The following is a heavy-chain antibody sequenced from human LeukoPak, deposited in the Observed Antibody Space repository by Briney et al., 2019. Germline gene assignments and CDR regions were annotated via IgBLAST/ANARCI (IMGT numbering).Heavy chain of an antibody. CDR1: GFTFSSYG. Sequence: GGSLRPSCAASGFTFSSYGMHWVRQAPGKGLEWVAVISYDGSNKYYADSVKGRFTTSRDNSKNTLYLQMNSLRAEDTAVYYCAKDWATTVTTLADYWGQGTLVTVSS. CDR2: ISYDGSNK. D-gene: IGHD4-17*01. V-gene: IGHV3-30*18. J-gene: IGHJ4*02. CDR3: AKDWATTVTTLADY.